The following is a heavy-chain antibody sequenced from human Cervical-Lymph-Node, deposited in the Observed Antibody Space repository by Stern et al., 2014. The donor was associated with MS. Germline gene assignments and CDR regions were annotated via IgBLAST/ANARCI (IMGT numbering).Heavy chain of an antibody. D-gene: IGHD3-22*01. CDR3: ARRDYYDSSGYYGDAFDL. Sequence: VQLVQSGAEVKKPGSSVKVSCKASGGTFSSYAITWVRQAPGRGLEWMGEIIPMFGTPTYAQKFQGRVTILADGSSTPTYSALRSLISEDTAVDYCARRDYYDSSGYYGDAFDLWGQGTMVTVSS. CDR2: IIPMFGTP. J-gene: IGHJ3*01. CDR1: GGTFSSYA. V-gene: IGHV1-69*01.